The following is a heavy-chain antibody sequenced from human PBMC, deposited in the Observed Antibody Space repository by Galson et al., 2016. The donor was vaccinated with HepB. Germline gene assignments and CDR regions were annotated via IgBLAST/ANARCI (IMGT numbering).Heavy chain of an antibody. CDR2: DSLDGRRK. Sequence: SLRLSCAASGFTFSNYGVHWVRQAPGKGLEWVAADSLDGRRKFYADSVKARFTISRYNSNSMLFLQMSSLRADDTAAYYCARRHEYCPPVGCSVDYWGQGTLGTVSA. V-gene: IGHV3-30*03. J-gene: IGHJ4*02. CDR1: GFTFSNYG. D-gene: IGHD2/OR15-2a*01. CDR3: ARRHEYCPPVGCSVDY.